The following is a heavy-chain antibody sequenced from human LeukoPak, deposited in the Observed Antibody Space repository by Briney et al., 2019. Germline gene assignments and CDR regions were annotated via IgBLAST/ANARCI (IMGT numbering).Heavy chain of an antibody. Sequence: SETLPLTCTVSGGSISSYYWSWIRQPPGKGLEWIGYIYYSGSTNYNPSLKSRDTISVDTSKNQFSLKLSSVTAADTAVYYCARAYGSGTPIGGFDYWGQGTLVTVSS. CDR2: IYYSGST. D-gene: IGHD3-10*01. V-gene: IGHV4-59*01. CDR3: ARAYGSGTPIGGFDY. J-gene: IGHJ4*02. CDR1: GGSISSYY.